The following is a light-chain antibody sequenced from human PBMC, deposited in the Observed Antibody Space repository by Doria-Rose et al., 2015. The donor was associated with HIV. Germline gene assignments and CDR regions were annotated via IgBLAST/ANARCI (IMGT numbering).Light chain of an antibody. J-gene: IGLJ3*02. CDR1: SSDVGAYNY. CDR3: TTYAGANILV. CDR2: EVT. V-gene: IGLV2-8*01. Sequence: TISCTGTSSDVGAYNYVSWYQQYPYKAPKLMIFEVTKRPPGVPDRFSGSKSGNTASLTVSGLQVEDEADYYCTTYAGANILVFGGGTKLTVL.